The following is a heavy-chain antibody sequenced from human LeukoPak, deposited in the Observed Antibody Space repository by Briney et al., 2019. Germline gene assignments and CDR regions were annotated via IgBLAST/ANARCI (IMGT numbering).Heavy chain of an antibody. J-gene: IGHJ4*02. Sequence: GGSLRLSCAASGFTFSSYWMSWVRQAPGKGLEWVANIKQDGSGKYYVDSVKGRYTISRDNAKNSLYLQMNSLRAEDTAVYYCARRYCSGGSCYSSYWGQGTLVTVSS. D-gene: IGHD2-15*01. CDR2: IKQDGSGK. V-gene: IGHV3-7*01. CDR1: GFTFSSYW. CDR3: ARRYCSGGSCYSSY.